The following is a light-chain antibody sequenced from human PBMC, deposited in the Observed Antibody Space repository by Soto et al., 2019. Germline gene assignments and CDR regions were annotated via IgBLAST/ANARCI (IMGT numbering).Light chain of an antibody. V-gene: IGKV1-12*01. J-gene: IGKJ4*01. CDR2: TAS. CDR1: QGISSW. Sequence: IQMPQSPSSVSASVGDRVTITCRASQGISSWLVWYQQKPGKAPNLLIHTASSLQSGVPSRFSGSGSVTDFTLTISSLQPEDFATYYCQQANSFPLTFGGGTKVEIK. CDR3: QQANSFPLT.